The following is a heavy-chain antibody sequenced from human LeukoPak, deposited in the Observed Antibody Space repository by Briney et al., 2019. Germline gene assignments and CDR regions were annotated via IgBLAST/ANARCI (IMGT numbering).Heavy chain of an antibody. CDR2: IHYIFCTA. CDR3: AREWTSGSYEGYFDY. D-gene: IGHD1-26*01. Sequence: SVHVSFKACGGTLRSYAFRGVRQPRGKGVAWMGGIHYIFCTANYAQKLQGRVTISKDESTSTAYMEMRSLRSEDTAVYFCAREWTSGSYEGYFDYWGQGTLVTVSS. V-gene: IGHV1-69*05. J-gene: IGHJ4*02. CDR1: GGTLRSYA.